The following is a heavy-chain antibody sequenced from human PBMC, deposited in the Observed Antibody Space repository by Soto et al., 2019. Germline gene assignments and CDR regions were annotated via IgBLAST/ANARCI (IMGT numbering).Heavy chain of an antibody. CDR1: GYTFTSYG. D-gene: IGHD4-17*01. J-gene: IGHJ4*02. V-gene: IGHV1-18*01. CDR3: ARPGRYGDYAYDY. CDR2: ISAYNGNT. Sequence: ASVKVSCKASGYTFTSYGISWVRQAPGQGLEWMGWISAYNGNTNYAQELQGRVTMTTDTSTSTAYTELRSLRSDDTAVYYCARPGRYGDYAYDYWGQGTLVTVSS.